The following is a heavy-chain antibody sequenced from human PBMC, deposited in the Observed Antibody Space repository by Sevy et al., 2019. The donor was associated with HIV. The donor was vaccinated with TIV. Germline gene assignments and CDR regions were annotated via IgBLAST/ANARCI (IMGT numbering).Heavy chain of an antibody. CDR2: ISSSSSYT. CDR1: GFTFSDYY. Sequence: GGSLRLSCAASGFTFSDYYMSWIRRAPGKGLEWVSYISSSSSYTNYADSVKGRFTISRDNAKNSLYLQMNSLRAEDTAVYYCARAQTSYDSSGYPFDYWGQGTLVTVSS. J-gene: IGHJ4*02. D-gene: IGHD3-22*01. CDR3: ARAQTSYDSSGYPFDY. V-gene: IGHV3-11*06.